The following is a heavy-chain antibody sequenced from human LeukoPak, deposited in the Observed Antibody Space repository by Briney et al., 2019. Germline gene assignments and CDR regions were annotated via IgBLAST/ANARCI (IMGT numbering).Heavy chain of an antibody. D-gene: IGHD3-10*01. CDR3: ARIGGNGEYYFDY. CDR2: ISSSSSYI. J-gene: IGHJ4*02. V-gene: IGHV3-21*01. CDR1: GLTFSSYG. Sequence: GGSLRLSWAASGLTFSSYGMSWVRQARGKGREWVSSISSSSSYIYYADSVKGRFTISRDNAKNSLYLQMNSLRAEDTAVYYCARIGGNGEYYFDYWGQGTLVTVSS.